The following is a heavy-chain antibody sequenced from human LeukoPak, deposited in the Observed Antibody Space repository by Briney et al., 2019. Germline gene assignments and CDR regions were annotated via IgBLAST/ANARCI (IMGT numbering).Heavy chain of an antibody. Sequence: SVKVSCKASGFTFTSSAIQWVRQARGQRLEWIGGIVVGSGNTNYAQKFQERVTITRDMSTSTAYMELSSLRSEDTAVYYCAAVPGGTYSSGWYGFSWFDPWGQGTLVTVSS. CDR1: GFTFTSSA. CDR2: IVVGSGNT. D-gene: IGHD6-19*01. V-gene: IGHV1-58*02. J-gene: IGHJ5*02. CDR3: AAVPGGTYSSGWYGFSWFDP.